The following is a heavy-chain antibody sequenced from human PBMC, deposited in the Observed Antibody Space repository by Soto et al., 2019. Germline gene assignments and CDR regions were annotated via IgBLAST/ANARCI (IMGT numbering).Heavy chain of an antibody. V-gene: IGHV4-39*01. Sequence: PSETLSLTCTVSGGSISSSSYYWGWIRQPPGKGLERIGSIYYSGSTYYNPSLKSRATISVDTSKNQFSLKLSSVTAADTAVYYCARIWYSSSWYYFDYWGQGTLVTVSS. CDR2: IYYSGST. CDR3: ARIWYSSSWYYFDY. J-gene: IGHJ4*02. D-gene: IGHD6-13*01. CDR1: GGSISSSSYY.